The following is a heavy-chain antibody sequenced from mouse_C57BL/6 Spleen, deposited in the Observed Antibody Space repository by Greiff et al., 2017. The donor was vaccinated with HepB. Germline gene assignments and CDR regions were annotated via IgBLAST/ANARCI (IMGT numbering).Heavy chain of an antibody. J-gene: IGHJ2*01. CDR2: INPNNGGT. Sequence: EVQLQQSGPELVKPGASVKIPCKASGYTFTDYNMDWVKQSHGKSLEWIGDINPNNGGTIYNQKFKGKATLTVDKSSSTAYMELRSLTSEDTAVYYCARRDSPTYYFDYWGQGTTLTVSS. CDR1: GYTFTDYN. V-gene: IGHV1-18*01. CDR3: ARRDSPTYYFDY.